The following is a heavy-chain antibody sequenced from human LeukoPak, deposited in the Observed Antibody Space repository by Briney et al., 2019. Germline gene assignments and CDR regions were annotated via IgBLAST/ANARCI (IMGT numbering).Heavy chain of an antibody. Sequence: GRSLRLSCAASGFTFDDYAMHWVRQAPGKGLEWVSGISWNSGSIGYADSVKGRFTISRDNAKNTLYLQMNSLRAEDTAVYYCARDGYYYDSSGYYRTFDYWGQGTLVTVSS. CDR2: ISWNSGSI. CDR1: GFTFDDYA. V-gene: IGHV3-9*01. CDR3: ARDGYYYDSSGYYRTFDY. D-gene: IGHD3-22*01. J-gene: IGHJ4*02.